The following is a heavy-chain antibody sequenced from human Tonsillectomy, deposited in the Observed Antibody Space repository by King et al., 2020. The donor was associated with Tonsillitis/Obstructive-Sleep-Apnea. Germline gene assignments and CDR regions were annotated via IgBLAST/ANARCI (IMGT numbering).Heavy chain of an antibody. CDR1: GFTFSSYA. Sequence: VQLVESGGGLVQPGGSLRLSCSASGFTFSSYAMHWVRQAPGKGLEYVSGIRSNGGSTYYADSVKGRFTISRDNSKNTLYLQMSSLRAEDTAVYYFVKEGLYDILTGYTPWFDPWGQGTLVTVSS. D-gene: IGHD3-9*01. CDR2: IRSNGGST. V-gene: IGHV3-64D*06. CDR3: VKEGLYDILTGYTPWFDP. J-gene: IGHJ5*02.